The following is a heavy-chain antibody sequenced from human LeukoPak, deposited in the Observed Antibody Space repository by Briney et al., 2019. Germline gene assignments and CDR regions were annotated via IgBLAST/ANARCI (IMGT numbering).Heavy chain of an antibody. D-gene: IGHD3-10*01. J-gene: IGHJ5*02. CDR1: GYTFTGYD. V-gene: IGHV1-8*01. CDR2: MNPNSGNT. Sequence: GASVTVSCKASGYTFTGYDINWVRQAPGQGLEWMGWMNPNSGNTGYAQKFQGRVTMTRNTSISTAYMELSSLRSEDTAVYYCAREVESRPWFGESHNWFDPWGQGTLVTVSS. CDR3: AREVESRPWFGESHNWFDP.